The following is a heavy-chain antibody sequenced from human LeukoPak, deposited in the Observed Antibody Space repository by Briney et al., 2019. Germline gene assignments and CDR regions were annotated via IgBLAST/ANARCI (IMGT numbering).Heavy chain of an antibody. D-gene: IGHD1-1*01. V-gene: IGHV4-39*07. CDR1: GGSISKSGYY. CDR2: IYYGGST. Sequence: SETLSLTRTVSGGSISKSGYYWGWIRQPPGKGLEWIANIYYGGSTYYNPSLQSRVTISEDTSKNQFFLNLRSVTAADSAVYYCARDGSDNWGQFDFWGQGALVTVSS. CDR3: ARDGSDNWGQFDF. J-gene: IGHJ4*02.